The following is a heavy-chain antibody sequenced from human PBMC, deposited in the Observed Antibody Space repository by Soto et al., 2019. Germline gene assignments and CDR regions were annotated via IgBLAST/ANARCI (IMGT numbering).Heavy chain of an antibody. J-gene: IGHJ4*02. Sequence: QLQLQESGPGLVKPSETLSLTCTVSGGSISSSSYYWGWIRQPPGKGLEWIGSIYYSGSTYYNPSLKSRVTISVDTSKNQFSLKLSSVTAADTAVYYCARHVEEYSSSSPFDYWGQGTLVTVSS. V-gene: IGHV4-39*01. CDR1: GGSISSSSYY. CDR2: IYYSGST. CDR3: ARHVEEYSSSSPFDY. D-gene: IGHD6-6*01.